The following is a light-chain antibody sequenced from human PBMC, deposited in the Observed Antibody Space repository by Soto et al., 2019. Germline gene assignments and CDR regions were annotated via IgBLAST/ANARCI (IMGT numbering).Light chain of an antibody. Sequence: EIVLTQSPATLSLSPGERATLSCRASQSVSSYLAWYQQKPGQAPRLLIYDASNRATGIPARFSGSGSGTDFTRTIISLEPEDFAVYYCQQRSNWLTFGGGTKVEIK. CDR3: QQRSNWLT. V-gene: IGKV3-11*01. CDR1: QSVSSY. CDR2: DAS. J-gene: IGKJ4*01.